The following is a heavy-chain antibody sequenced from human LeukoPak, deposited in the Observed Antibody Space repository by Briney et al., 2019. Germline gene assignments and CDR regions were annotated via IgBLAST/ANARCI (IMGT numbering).Heavy chain of an antibody. V-gene: IGHV4-34*01. J-gene: IGHJ4*02. Sequence: SETLSLTCAVYGGSFSGYYWSWIRQPPGKGLEWIGEINRSGSTNYNPSLKSRVTISVDTSKNQFSLKLSSVTAADTAVYYCARRAPMVRGALYHYWGQGTLVTVSS. CDR1: GGSFSGYY. CDR2: INRSGST. D-gene: IGHD3-10*01. CDR3: ARRAPMVRGALYHY.